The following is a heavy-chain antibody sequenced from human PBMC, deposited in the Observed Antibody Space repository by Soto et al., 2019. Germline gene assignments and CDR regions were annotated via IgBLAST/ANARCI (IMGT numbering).Heavy chain of an antibody. V-gene: IGHV3-23*01. D-gene: IGHD5-18*01. CDR2: VTYNGDNT. CDR3: ARDLIHLWSIEYYYYGMDV. Sequence: GGSLRLSCAASGFTFRSYAMTWVRQAPGKGLEWVSVVTYNGDNTYYADSVKGRFTISRDNAKDTLYLQMNSLKPEDTAIYYCARDLIHLWSIEYYYYGMDVWGQGTTVTVSS. CDR1: GFTFRSYA. J-gene: IGHJ6*02.